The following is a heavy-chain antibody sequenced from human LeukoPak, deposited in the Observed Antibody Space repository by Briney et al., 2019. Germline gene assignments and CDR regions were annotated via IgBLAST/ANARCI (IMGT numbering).Heavy chain of an antibody. CDR2: IYNSGST. J-gene: IGHJ5*02. CDR3: ARQAYSSNLGWFDP. D-gene: IGHD6-13*01. V-gene: IGHV4-39*01. CDR1: GGSISSSTYY. Sequence: SETLSLTCSVSGGSISSSTYYWGWSRQPPGKGLEWIGNIYNSGSTYYNPSLKSRVTISVDTSKNQFSLKLSSVTAADTAVYYCARQAYSSNLGWFDPWGQGTLVTVSS.